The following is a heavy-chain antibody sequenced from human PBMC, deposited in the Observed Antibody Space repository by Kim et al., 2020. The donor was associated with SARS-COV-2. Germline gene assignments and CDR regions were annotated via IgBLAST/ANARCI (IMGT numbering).Heavy chain of an antibody. CDR3: ARDRYSYGFDY. J-gene: IGHJ4*02. V-gene: IGHV3-33*01. CDR1: GFTFSSYG. CDR2: IWYDGSNK. D-gene: IGHD5-18*01. Sequence: GGSLRHSCAASGFTFSSYGMHWVRQAPGKGLEWVAVIWYDGSNKYYADSVMGRFTISRDNSKNTLYLQMNSLRAEDTAVYYCARDRYSYGFDYWGQGTLVTVSS.